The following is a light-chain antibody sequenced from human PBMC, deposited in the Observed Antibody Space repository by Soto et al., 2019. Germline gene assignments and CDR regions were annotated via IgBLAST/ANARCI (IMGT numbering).Light chain of an antibody. Sequence: DIVMTQSPLSLPVTPGEPASISCRSSQSLLHSNGYNYLDWYLQKPGQSPQLLIYLGSNRASGVPDGFRGSGSGTDFTLKISRVEAEDVGVYYCLQPLQTHFTFGPGTKVDIK. J-gene: IGKJ3*01. CDR1: QSLLHSNGYNY. CDR2: LGS. V-gene: IGKV2-28*01. CDR3: LQPLQTHFT.